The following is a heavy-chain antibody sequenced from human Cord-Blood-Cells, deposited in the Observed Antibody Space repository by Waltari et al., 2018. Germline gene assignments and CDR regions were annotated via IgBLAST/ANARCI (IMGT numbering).Heavy chain of an antibody. V-gene: IGHV1-46*01. D-gene: IGHD6-13*01. J-gene: IGHJ6*02. CDR1: GYTFTSYY. CDR2: INPIGGST. Sequence: QVQLVQSGAEVKKPGASVKVSWKASGYTFTSYYMHWVRQAPGQGLAWMGIINPIGGSTSYAQKFQGRVTMTRDTSTSTVYMELSSLRSEDTAVYYCARDRAAAGTRRYYGMDVWGQGTTVTVSS. CDR3: ARDRAAAGTRRYYGMDV.